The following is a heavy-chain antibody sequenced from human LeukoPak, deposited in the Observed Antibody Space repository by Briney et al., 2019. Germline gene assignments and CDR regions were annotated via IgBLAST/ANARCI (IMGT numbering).Heavy chain of an antibody. Sequence: ASVKVSCKTSGYTFTGHYMHWVRQAPGQGLEWLGWINPNDGATNYAQTFRGRVTMTRDTAINTIYVELDRLRSDDTAVYYCARYGDTTGTTFDALDLWGPGTMVTVSS. CDR2: INPNDGAT. CDR1: GYTFTGHY. J-gene: IGHJ3*01. CDR3: ARYGDTTGTTFDALDL. D-gene: IGHD1-1*01. V-gene: IGHV1-2*02.